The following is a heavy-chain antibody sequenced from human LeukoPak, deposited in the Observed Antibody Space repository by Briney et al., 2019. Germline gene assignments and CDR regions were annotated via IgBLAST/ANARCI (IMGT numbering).Heavy chain of an antibody. D-gene: IGHD3-3*01. CDR1: GFTFSSYG. Sequence: GGSLRLSCAASGFTFSSYGMHWVRQAPGKGLEWVAFIRYDGSNKYYADSVKGRFTISRDNSKNTLYLQMNSLRAEDTAVYYCAEVEYYDFWSGYEDAFDIWGQGTMVTVSS. V-gene: IGHV3-30*02. J-gene: IGHJ3*02. CDR3: AEVEYYDFWSGYEDAFDI. CDR2: IRYDGSNK.